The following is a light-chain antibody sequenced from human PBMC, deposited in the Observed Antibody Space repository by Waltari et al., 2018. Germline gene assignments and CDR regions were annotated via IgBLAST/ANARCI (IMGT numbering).Light chain of an antibody. Sequence: IQMTQSPSSPHASIGARITVTCRASQGIGNELSWYQQKPGKAPTLLIYGASRLQTGVSFRFSGSGAGTDFTLTINSLQPEDVATDYCQQDYTAPWTFGQGTKVEI. J-gene: IGKJ1*01. CDR2: GAS. CDR3: QQDYTAPWT. V-gene: IGKV1-27*01. CDR1: QGIGNE.